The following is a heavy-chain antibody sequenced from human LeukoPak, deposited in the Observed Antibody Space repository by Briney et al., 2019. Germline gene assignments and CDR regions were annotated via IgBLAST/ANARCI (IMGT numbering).Heavy chain of an antibody. J-gene: IGHJ4*02. CDR2: ISGSGGST. V-gene: IGHV3-23*01. CDR1: GFTVSSYA. Sequence: TGGSLRLSCAASGFTVSSYAMSWVRQAPGKGLEWVSAISGSGGSTYYADSVKGRFTISRDNSKNTLYLQMNSLRAEDTAVYYCAKDLDIVVVTANYWGQGTLVTVSS. D-gene: IGHD2-21*02. CDR3: AKDLDIVVVTANY.